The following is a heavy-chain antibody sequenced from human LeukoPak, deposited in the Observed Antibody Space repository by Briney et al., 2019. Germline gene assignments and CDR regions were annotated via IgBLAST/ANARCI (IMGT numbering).Heavy chain of an antibody. CDR3: AKVPRYCSGGSCYSGYFDY. CDR2: ISGSGGST. Sequence: GGSLRLSCAASGFTFSSYAMSWVRQAPGKGLEWVSAISGSGGSTYYADSVKGRFTISRDNSKNTLYLQMNSLRAEDTAVYYCAKVPRYCSGGSCYSGYFDYWGQGTLVTVSS. CDR1: GFTFSSYA. D-gene: IGHD2-15*01. J-gene: IGHJ4*02. V-gene: IGHV3-23*01.